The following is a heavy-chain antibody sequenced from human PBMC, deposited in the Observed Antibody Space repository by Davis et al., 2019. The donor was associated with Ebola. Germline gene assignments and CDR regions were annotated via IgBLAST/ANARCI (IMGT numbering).Heavy chain of an antibody. CDR3: AIHFSGNYGMDV. D-gene: IGHD3-10*01. CDR2: INAGNGNT. CDR1: GYTFTSYA. Sequence: ASVKVSCKASGYTFTSYAMHWVRQAPGQRLEWMGWINAGNGNTKYSQKFQGRVTITRDTSASTAYMELSSLRSEDTAVYYCAIHFSGNYGMDVWGQGTTVTVSS. V-gene: IGHV1-3*01. J-gene: IGHJ6*02.